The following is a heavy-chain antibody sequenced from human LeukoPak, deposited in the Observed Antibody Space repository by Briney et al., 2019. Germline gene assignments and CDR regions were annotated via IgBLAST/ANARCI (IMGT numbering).Heavy chain of an antibody. V-gene: IGHV1-46*01. CDR2: INPSGGYI. CDR3: ARCEPNVVGGGAFDI. Sequence: ASVRISCKASGYPFTNYHIYWVRQAPGQGLQWMGMINPSGGYIDYAQDFQGRVTMTRDTPTNTIYLELRSLRSDDTALYYCARCEPNVVGGGAFDIWGQRTMVTVSS. D-gene: IGHD2-21*01. J-gene: IGHJ3*02. CDR1: GYPFTNYH.